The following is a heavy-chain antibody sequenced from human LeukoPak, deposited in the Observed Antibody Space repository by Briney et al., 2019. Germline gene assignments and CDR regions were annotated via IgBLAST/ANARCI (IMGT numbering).Heavy chain of an antibody. CDR3: ARDKLTAAGKRYYYFGMDV. J-gene: IGHJ6*02. V-gene: IGHV4-59*01. Sequence: SETLSLTCTVSGGSISSYYWSWIRQPPGKGLEWIGYIYYTGSTSYNPSLKSRATISVDTSKNQFSLKLNSVTTADSAMYYCARDKLTAAGKRYYYFGMDVWGPGTTVTVSS. CDR1: GGSISSYY. CDR2: IYYTGST. D-gene: IGHD6-13*01.